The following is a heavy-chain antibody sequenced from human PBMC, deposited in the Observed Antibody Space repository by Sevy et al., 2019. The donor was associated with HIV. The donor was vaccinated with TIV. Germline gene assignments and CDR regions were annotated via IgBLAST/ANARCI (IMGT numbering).Heavy chain of an antibody. J-gene: IGHJ4*02. V-gene: IGHV1-69*06. CDR2: IIPVVGTA. CDR3: AREALPSYYDSSGYYRFDY. Sequence: ASVKVSCKASGGTFSSYAISWVRQAPGQRLEWMGGIIPVVGTANYAQKFQGRVTITADKSTSTAYMELSSLRSEDTAVYYCAREALPSYYDSSGYYRFDYWGQGTLVTVSS. D-gene: IGHD3-22*01. CDR1: GGTFSSYA.